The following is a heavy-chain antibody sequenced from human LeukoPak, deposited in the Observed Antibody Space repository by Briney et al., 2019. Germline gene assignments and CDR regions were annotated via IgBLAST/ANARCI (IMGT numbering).Heavy chain of an antibody. D-gene: IGHD6-19*01. CDR3: ARAAVAVGVGYYYYYMDV. Sequence: PGGSLRLSCAASGFTFSSYSMNWVRQAPGKGLEWVSSISSSSSYIYYADSVKGRFTISRDNAKNSLYLQMNSLRAEDTAVYYCARAAVAVGVGYYYYYMDVWGKGTTVTVSS. V-gene: IGHV3-21*01. CDR2: ISSSSSYI. J-gene: IGHJ6*03. CDR1: GFTFSSYS.